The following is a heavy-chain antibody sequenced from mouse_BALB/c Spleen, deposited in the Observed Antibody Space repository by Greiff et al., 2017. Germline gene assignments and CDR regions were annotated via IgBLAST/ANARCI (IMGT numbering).Heavy chain of an antibody. V-gene: IGHV1-7*01. CDR2: INPSTGYT. Sequence: VQLQQSGAELAKPGASVKMSCKASGYTFTSYWMHWVKQRPGQGLEWIGYINPSTGYTEYNQKFKDKATLTADKSSSTAYMQLSSLTSEDSAVYYSARGTRYNYPYYAMDYWGQGTSVTVSS. CDR1: GYTFTSYW. D-gene: IGHD2-12*01. CDR3: ARGTRYNYPYYAMDY. J-gene: IGHJ4*01.